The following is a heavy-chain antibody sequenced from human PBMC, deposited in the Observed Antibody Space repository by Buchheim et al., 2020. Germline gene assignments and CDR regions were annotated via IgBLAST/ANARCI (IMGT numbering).Heavy chain of an antibody. CDR1: GFTFSSYA. D-gene: IGHD3-22*01. Sequence: QVQLVESGGGVVQPARPLRLSCAASGFTFSSYAMHWVRQAPGKGLEWVAVISYDGSNKYYADSVKGRFTISRDNSKNTLYLQMNSLRAEDTAVYYCAREEAGYYYDSSGYYDYWGQGTL. J-gene: IGHJ4*02. V-gene: IGHV3-30-3*01. CDR3: AREEAGYYYDSSGYYDY. CDR2: ISYDGSNK.